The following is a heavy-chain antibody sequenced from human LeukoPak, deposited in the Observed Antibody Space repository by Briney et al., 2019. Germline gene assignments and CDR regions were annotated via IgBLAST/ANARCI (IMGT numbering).Heavy chain of an antibody. J-gene: IGHJ4*02. CDR3: AREVVGATTGAADY. Sequence: GASVKVSCKASGGTFSSYAISWVRQAPGQGLEWMGRIIPILGIANYAQKFQGRVTITADKSTSTAYMELSSLRPEDTAVYYCAREVVGATTGAADYWGQGTLVTVSS. V-gene: IGHV1-69*04. CDR1: GGTFSSYA. CDR2: IIPILGIA. D-gene: IGHD1-26*01.